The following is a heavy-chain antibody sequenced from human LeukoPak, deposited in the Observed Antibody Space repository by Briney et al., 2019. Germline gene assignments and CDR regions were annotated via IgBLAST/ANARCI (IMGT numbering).Heavy chain of an antibody. CDR3: VRNDPSIVGATENAFDI. J-gene: IGHJ3*02. Sequence: SETLSLTCTVSGGSISSYYWSWIRQPPGKGLEWIGYIYYSGSTNYNPSLKSRVTISVDTPKNKFSLKLSSVTAADTAVYYCVRNDPSIVGATENAFDIWGQGTMVTVLS. D-gene: IGHD1-26*01. CDR1: GGSISSYY. CDR2: IYYSGST. V-gene: IGHV4-59*01.